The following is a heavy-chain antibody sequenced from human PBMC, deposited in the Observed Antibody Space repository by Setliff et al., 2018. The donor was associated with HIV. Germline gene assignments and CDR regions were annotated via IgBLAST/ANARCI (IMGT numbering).Heavy chain of an antibody. J-gene: IGHJ3*02. CDR3: ASGRGIYGSGALEAYDI. CDR1: GYTFNNYG. V-gene: IGHV1-18*01. D-gene: IGHD3-10*01. Sequence: GASVKVSCKASGYTFNNYGVMWARQAPGQGLEWMGWISGYGNRKYAQKFEGRLTVTTDTSTSTAYMELRTLRSDDTAVYFCASGRGIYGSGALEAYDIWGQGTMVTVS. CDR2: ISGYGNR.